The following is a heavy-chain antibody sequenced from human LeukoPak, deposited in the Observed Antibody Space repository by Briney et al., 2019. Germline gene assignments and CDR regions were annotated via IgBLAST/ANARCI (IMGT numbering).Heavy chain of an antibody. CDR1: GYTFTSYG. CDR2: ISAYNGNT. D-gene: IGHD3-22*01. CDR3: ARDNPLPLSMIVVGHVSFDY. J-gene: IGHJ4*02. V-gene: IGHV1-18*01. Sequence: ASVKVSCRASGYTFTSYGISWVRQAPGQGLEWMGWISAYNGNTNYAQKLQGRVTMTTDTSTSTAYMEPRSLRSDDTAVYYCARDNPLPLSMIVVGHVSFDYWGQGTLVTVSS.